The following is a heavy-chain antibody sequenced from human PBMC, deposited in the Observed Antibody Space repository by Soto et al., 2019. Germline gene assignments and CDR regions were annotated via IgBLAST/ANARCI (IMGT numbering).Heavy chain of an antibody. V-gene: IGHV1-18*01. CDR3: ARDQPDPDSSGWSFDY. D-gene: IGHD6-19*01. CDR2: ISAYNGNT. Sequence: QVQLVQSGAEVKKPGASVKVSCKASGYTFTSYGISWVRQAPGQGLEWMGWISAYNGNTNYAQTLQGRVTMTTDTSTSTAYMELRSLRSDDTAVYYCARDQPDPDSSGWSFDYWGQGTLVTVSS. CDR1: GYTFTSYG. J-gene: IGHJ4*02.